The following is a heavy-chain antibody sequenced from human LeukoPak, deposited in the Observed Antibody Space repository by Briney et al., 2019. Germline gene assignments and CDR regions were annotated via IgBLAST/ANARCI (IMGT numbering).Heavy chain of an antibody. Sequence: SETLSHTCAVYGGPFSGYYWSWIRQPPGKGLEWIGEINHSGSTNYNPSLKSRVTISVDTSKNQFSLKLSSVTAADTAVYYCARSGYDLWSGYYRPPYYFDYWGQGALVTVSS. CDR3: ARSGYDLWSGYYRPPYYFDY. V-gene: IGHV4-34*01. CDR1: GGPFSGYY. D-gene: IGHD3-3*01. J-gene: IGHJ4*02. CDR2: INHSGST.